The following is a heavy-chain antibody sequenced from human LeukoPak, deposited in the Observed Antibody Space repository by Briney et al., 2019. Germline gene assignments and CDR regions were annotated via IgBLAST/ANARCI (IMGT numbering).Heavy chain of an antibody. CDR1: GGSISSNY. CDR2: IYYSGST. D-gene: IGHD3-3*01. V-gene: IGHV4-59*01. Sequence: SETLSLTCTVSGGSISSNYWRWIRQPPGKGLEWSGYIYYSGSTNYNPSLKSRVTISVDTSKNQFSLKLSSVTAADTAVYYCARDRAYYDFWSGYYGYYYYMDVWGKGTTVTVSS. CDR3: ARDRAYYDFWSGYYGYYYYMDV. J-gene: IGHJ6*03.